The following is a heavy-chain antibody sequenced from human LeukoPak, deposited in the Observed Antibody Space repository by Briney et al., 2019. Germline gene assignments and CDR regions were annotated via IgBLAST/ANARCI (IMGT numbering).Heavy chain of an antibody. CDR1: GGSFSGYY. D-gene: IGHD3-9*01. J-gene: IGHJ4*02. V-gene: IGHV4-34*01. Sequence: SETLSLTCAVYGGSFSGYYWSWIRQPPGKGLEWIGEINHSGSTNYNPSLKSRVTISVDTSKNQFSLKLSSVTAADTAVYYCARVGSGLRYFDWLLYYDYWGREPWSPSPQ. CDR3: ARVGSGLRYFDWLLYYDY. CDR2: INHSGST.